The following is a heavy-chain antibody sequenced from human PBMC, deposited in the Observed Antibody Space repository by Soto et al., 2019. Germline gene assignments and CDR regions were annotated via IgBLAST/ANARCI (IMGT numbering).Heavy chain of an antibody. CDR2: IYNSGST. Sequence: PAETLSLTCTVSGGSISSYYWSWIRQPPGKGLEWIGYIYNSGSTNYNPALKSGGTISVDTSKNQFSLRLSSVTAADKDVYYCARDSVWFGGPGYFDYWGQGTLVTVSS. J-gene: IGHJ4*02. D-gene: IGHD3-10*01. CDR3: ARDSVWFGGPGYFDY. V-gene: IGHV4-59*01. CDR1: GGSISSYY.